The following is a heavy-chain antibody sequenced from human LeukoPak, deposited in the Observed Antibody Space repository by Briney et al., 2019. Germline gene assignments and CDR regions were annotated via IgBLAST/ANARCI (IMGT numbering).Heavy chain of an antibody. Sequence: SVKVSCKASGGTFSSYAISWVRQAPGQGLEWMGGIIPIFGTANYGQKFQGRVTITADKSMSTAYMELSSLRSEDTAVYYCARSGFAERIYYYYYMDVWGKGTTVTVSS. V-gene: IGHV1-69*06. J-gene: IGHJ6*03. CDR2: IIPIFGTA. CDR3: ARSGFAERIYYYYYMDV. CDR1: GGTFSSYA. D-gene: IGHD2/OR15-2a*01.